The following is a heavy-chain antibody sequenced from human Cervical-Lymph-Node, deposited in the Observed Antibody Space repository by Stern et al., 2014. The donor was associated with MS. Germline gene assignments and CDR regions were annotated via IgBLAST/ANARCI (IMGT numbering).Heavy chain of an antibody. CDR2: SNGDGSTT. D-gene: IGHD3-16*01. CDR1: GFNFGHYW. J-gene: IGHJ4*02. CDR3: ARGGTSGSMDF. Sequence: LVESGGGFVQPGGSLRLSCAASGFNFGHYWMYWVRQVPGKGLIWVSRSNGDGSTTTYGDSVTGRFTISRDNARNNVYLQMNSLRAEDTAVYWCARGGTSGSMDFWGQGTLVTVSS. V-gene: IGHV3-74*01.